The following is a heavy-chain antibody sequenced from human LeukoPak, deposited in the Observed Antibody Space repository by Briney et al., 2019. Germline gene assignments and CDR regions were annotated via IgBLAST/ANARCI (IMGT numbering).Heavy chain of an antibody. CDR2: IYHSGNT. CDR3: ARRGFSSNWFDY. Sequence: SETLSLTCTVSGYSISSGYYWGWIRQAPGEGLEWIGSIYHSGNTFNNPSLKSRVTMSVDTSKNQFSLSLNSVTAADTATYFCARRGFSSNWFDYWGQGTEVTVSS. J-gene: IGHJ4*02. CDR1: GYSISSGYY. D-gene: IGHD6-13*01. V-gene: IGHV4-38-2*02.